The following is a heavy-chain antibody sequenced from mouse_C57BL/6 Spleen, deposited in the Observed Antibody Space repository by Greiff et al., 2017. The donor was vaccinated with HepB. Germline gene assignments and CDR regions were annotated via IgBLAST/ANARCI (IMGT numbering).Heavy chain of an antibody. CDR2: IDPEDGET. J-gene: IGHJ3*01. Sequence: VQLQQSGAELVRPGASVKLSCTASGFNIKDYYMHWVTRRPEQGLEWIGRIDPEDGETEYAPKFQGKATMTTDTSSNTAYLPLSSLTTEDTAVYYCTTGYSAWFAYGGQVTLITVSA. CDR3: TTGYSAWFAY. V-gene: IGHV14-1*01. CDR1: GFNIKDYY. D-gene: IGHD2-3*01.